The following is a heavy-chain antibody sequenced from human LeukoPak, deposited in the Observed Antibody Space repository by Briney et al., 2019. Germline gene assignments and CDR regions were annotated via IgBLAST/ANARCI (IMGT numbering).Heavy chain of an antibody. CDR3: ARGAHRWATTNGNFDY. CDR1: GFTFSSYS. J-gene: IGHJ4*02. Sequence: GGSLRLSCAASGFTFSSYSMNWVRQAPGKGLEWVSYISSLSGTLDYADSVKGRFTISRDNAKNSLYLQMNSLRAEDTAVYYCARGAHRWATTNGNFDYWGQGTLVTVSS. D-gene: IGHD1-1*01. V-gene: IGHV3-48*04. CDR2: ISSLSGTL.